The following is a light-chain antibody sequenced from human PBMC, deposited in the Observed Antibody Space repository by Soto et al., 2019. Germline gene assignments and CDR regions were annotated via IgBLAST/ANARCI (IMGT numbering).Light chain of an antibody. CDR1: QTISSY. Sequence: DIQMTQSPSSLSASVGDRVTITCRASQTISSYLNWYQQRPGKAPNLLIYASSSLQSGVPPRFSGSGSETDFTLTISSLQPEDFATYYCHQTYSTPSTFGQGTRLEIK. CDR3: HQTYSTPST. V-gene: IGKV1-39*01. J-gene: IGKJ5*01. CDR2: ASS.